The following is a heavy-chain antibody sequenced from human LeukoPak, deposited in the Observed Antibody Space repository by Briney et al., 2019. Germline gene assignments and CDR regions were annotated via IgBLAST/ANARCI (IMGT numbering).Heavy chain of an antibody. CDR2: ISFDGSNK. CDR3: ARDDYYDSSGRYTVGFDY. J-gene: IGHJ4*02. CDR1: GFTFSSYW. V-gene: IGHV3-30*09. Sequence: GGSLRLSCAASGFTFSSYWMSWVRQAPGKGLEWVAIISFDGSNKYYADSVKGRFAISRDNSKNTLYLQMNSLRAEDTAVYYCARDDYYDSSGRYTVGFDYWGQGTLVTVSS. D-gene: IGHD3-22*01.